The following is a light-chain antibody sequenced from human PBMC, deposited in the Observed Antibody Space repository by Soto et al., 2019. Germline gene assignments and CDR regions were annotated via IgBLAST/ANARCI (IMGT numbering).Light chain of an antibody. CDR1: QTVDSNF. CDR3: LKYGSSPGWT. CDR2: AAS. Sequence: DIVLTQSPGTLSLSPGERATLSCRASQTVDSNFLAWYQQKPGQAPMLLIYAASTRATGIPDRFSGSGSGTDFTLTISRLDPEDFAVYYCLKYGSSPGWTFGPGTKVEIK. J-gene: IGKJ1*01. V-gene: IGKV3-20*01.